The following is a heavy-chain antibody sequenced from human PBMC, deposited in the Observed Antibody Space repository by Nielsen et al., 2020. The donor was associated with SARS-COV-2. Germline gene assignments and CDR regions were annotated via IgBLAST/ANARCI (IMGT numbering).Heavy chain of an antibody. CDR3: ARLQQEERTYYYYGMDV. Sequence: GESLKISCAASGFTFNNFGFYWVRQAPGKGLEWVASISYEGSKKYYADSLTGRFTVSRDTSKNTVYLQMNSLSVEDTAVYHCARLQQEERTYYYYGMDVWGQGATVTVSS. V-gene: IGHV3-30*03. CDR1: GFTFNNFG. J-gene: IGHJ6*02. CDR2: ISYEGSKK. D-gene: IGHD1/OR15-1a*01.